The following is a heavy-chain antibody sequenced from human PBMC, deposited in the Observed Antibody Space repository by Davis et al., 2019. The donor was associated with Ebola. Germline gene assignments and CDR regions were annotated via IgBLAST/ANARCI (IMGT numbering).Heavy chain of an antibody. CDR2: IIPIFGTA. J-gene: IGHJ4*02. CDR1: GGTSSSYA. Sequence: AASVKVSCKASGGTSSSYAISWVRQAPGQGLEWMGGIIPIFGTANYAQKFQGRVTITADESTSTAYMELSSLRSEDTAVYYCARDSPKYDSSGYLDYWGQGTLVTVSS. D-gene: IGHD3-22*01. CDR3: ARDSPKYDSSGYLDY. V-gene: IGHV1-69*13.